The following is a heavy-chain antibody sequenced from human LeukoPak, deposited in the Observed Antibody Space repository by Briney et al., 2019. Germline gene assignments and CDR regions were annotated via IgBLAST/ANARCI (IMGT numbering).Heavy chain of an antibody. J-gene: IGHJ4*02. V-gene: IGHV4-39*01. Sequence: KASETLSLTCTVSGGSISSSSYYGGWIRQPPGKGLEWIRSIYYSGSTYYNPSLKSRVTISVDTSKNQFSLKLSSVTAADTAVYYCARHKLIGGQWLVEFDYWGQGILVTVSS. CDR3: ARHKLIGGQWLVEFDY. D-gene: IGHD6-19*01. CDR1: GGSISSSSYY. CDR2: IYYSGST.